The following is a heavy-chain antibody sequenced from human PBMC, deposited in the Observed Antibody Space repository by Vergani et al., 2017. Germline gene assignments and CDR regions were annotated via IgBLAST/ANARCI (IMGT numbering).Heavy chain of an antibody. V-gene: IGHV3-23*01. J-gene: IGHJ4*02. Sequence: EVQLLESGGGLVQPGGSLKLSCAASGFTFSSYAMSWVRQAPGKGLEWVSAISGSGGSTYYADSVKGRFTISRDNSKNTLYLQMNSLRAEDTAVYYCAKGTRYFDWLADFDYWGQGTLVTVSS. CDR1: GFTFSSYA. CDR3: AKGTRYFDWLADFDY. CDR2: ISGSGGST. D-gene: IGHD3-9*01.